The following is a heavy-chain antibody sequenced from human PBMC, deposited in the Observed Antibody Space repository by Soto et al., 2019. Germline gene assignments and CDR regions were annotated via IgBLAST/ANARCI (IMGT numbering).Heavy chain of an antibody. CDR3: VRDWDAYYDYWRSWEPPKFDS. V-gene: IGHV3-48*01. Sequence: EVQLVESGGDLVQPGGSLRLSCATSGFMFSDYSMNWVRQAPGKGLEWISYINTNSRTIYYSDSVKGRFTISRDNAKDSLFLQMNSLRAEDTAVYYCVRDWDAYYDYWRSWEPPKFDSWGRGTLVTVSS. CDR2: INTNSRTI. CDR1: GFMFSDYS. D-gene: IGHD3-3*01. J-gene: IGHJ5*01.